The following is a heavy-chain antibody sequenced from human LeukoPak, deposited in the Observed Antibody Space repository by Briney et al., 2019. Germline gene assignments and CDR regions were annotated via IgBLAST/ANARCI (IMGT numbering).Heavy chain of an antibody. V-gene: IGHV4-61*01. CDR1: GGSVSSGSYY. CDR2: VYYSGTT. D-gene: IGHD4-17*01. Sequence: PSETLSLTCTVSGGSVSSGSYYWSWIRQPPGTRLEWIGYVYYSGTTNYNPSFKSRVTMSVDTSKNQFSLKLSSVTAADTAVYYCARDKTGDYGDLNWFDPWGQGTLVTVSS. J-gene: IGHJ5*02. CDR3: ARDKTGDYGDLNWFDP.